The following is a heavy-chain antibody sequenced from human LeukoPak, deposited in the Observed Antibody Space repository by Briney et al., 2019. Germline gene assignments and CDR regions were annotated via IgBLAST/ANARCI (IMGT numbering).Heavy chain of an antibody. Sequence: SETLSLTCAVSGGSLIDYYWSWIRQPPGKGPEWIGEISHSGSTRYSPSLKSRVTVSVDTSNNQFSLNLTSVTAADTAVYYCARQDKDIRNYYNMDVWGKGTTVTVSS. V-gene: IGHV4-34*01. CDR3: ARQDKDIRNYYNMDV. D-gene: IGHD2-15*01. CDR1: GGSLIDYY. CDR2: ISHSGST. J-gene: IGHJ6*03.